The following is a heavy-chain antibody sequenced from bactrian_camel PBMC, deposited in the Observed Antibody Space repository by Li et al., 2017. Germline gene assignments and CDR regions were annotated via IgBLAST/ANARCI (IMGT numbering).Heavy chain of an antibody. D-gene: IGHD3*01. Sequence: HVQLVESGGGSVQAGGSLTLSCLASGYTVTAYCMGWVRQAPGKEREGVATIVGTKITSYADSVKGRFTISQDNAKNTVYLQMNSLKPEDTAVYYCAADPSPLGHGYCSILYNYWGQGTQVTVS. CDR2: IVGTKIT. V-gene: IGHV3S1*01. J-gene: IGHJ4*01. CDR3: AADPSPLGHGYCSILYNY. CDR1: GYTVTAYC.